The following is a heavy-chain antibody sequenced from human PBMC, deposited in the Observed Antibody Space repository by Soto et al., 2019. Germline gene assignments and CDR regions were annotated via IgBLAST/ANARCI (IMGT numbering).Heavy chain of an antibody. CDR1: GFTFRTYT. CDR3: ARDRGYDVHDLYSSATDV. D-gene: IGHD2-15*01. V-gene: IGHV3-21*01. CDR2: IRGFSPYT. Sequence: PGGSLRLSCISSGFTFRTYTMNWVRQAPGKGLEWVSGIRGFSPYTFYAESVKGRFTISRDNAKNSLFLQMNSLRAEDTAVYYCARDRGYDVHDLYSSATDVSGPATTGTVS. J-gene: IGHJ6*02.